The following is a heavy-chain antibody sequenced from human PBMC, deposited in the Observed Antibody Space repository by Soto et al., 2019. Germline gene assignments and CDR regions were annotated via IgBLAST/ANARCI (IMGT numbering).Heavy chain of an antibody. CDR3: ARGRPRRDCTSTLCYYFFDY. CDR1: GGSFSSHG. V-gene: IGHV1-69*13. Sequence: GASVKVSCKVSGGSFSSHGVAWVRQAPGQGLELMGGIIPLFGTTNYALKFQGRVTITADESTSTAYMDLSSLRYEDTAVYFCARGRPRRDCTSTLCYYFFDYWGQGTQVTVSS. D-gene: IGHD2-2*01. CDR2: IIPLFGTT. J-gene: IGHJ4*02.